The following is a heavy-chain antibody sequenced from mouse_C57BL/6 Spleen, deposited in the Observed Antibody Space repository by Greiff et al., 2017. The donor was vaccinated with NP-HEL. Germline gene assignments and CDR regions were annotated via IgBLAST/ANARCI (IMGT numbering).Heavy chain of an antibody. Sequence: VQLQQSGPELVKPGASVKISCKASGYAFSSSWMNWVKQRPGKGLEWIGRIYAGDGDTNYNGKFKGKATLTADKYSSTAYMQLSSLTSEDSAVYFCARTITTVVATNYYAMDYCGQGTSVTVSS. D-gene: IGHD1-1*01. CDR3: ARTITTVVATNYYAMDY. J-gene: IGHJ4*01. CDR2: IYAGDGDT. CDR1: GYAFSSSW. V-gene: IGHV1-82*01.